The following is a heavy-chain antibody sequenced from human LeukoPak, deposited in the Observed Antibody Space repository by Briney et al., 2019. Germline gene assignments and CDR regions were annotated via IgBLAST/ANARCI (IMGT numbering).Heavy chain of an antibody. CDR2: INAGNGNT. CDR1: GYTFTSYA. CDR3: AREDVVVPAAPGWFDP. V-gene: IGHV1-3*01. J-gene: IGHJ5*02. Sequence: GASVKVSCKASGYTFTSYAMHWVRQAPGQRLEWMGWINAGNGNTKYSQKFQGRVTITRDTSASTAYMELSSLRSEDTAVYYCAREDVVVPAAPGWFDPWGQGTLVTVSS. D-gene: IGHD2-2*01.